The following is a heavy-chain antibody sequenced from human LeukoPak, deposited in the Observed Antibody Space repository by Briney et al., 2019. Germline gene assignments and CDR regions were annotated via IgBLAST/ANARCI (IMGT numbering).Heavy chain of an antibody. J-gene: IGHJ4*02. V-gene: IGHV1-69*04. Sequence: SVKVSCKASGGTFSSYAISWVRQAPGQGLEWMGRIIPILGIANYAQKFQGRVTITADKSTSTAYMELSSLRSEDTAVHYCARVGSSSWFDYWGQGTLVTVSS. CDR2: IIPILGIA. CDR1: GGTFSSYA. CDR3: ARVGSSSWFDY. D-gene: IGHD6-13*01.